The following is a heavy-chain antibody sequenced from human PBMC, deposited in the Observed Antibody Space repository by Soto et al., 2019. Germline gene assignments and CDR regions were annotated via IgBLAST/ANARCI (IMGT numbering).Heavy chain of an antibody. Sequence: SETLSLTCTVSGASMNSYHWSWIRQPAGKGLEWIGHIHSSGSTNYNPSLRSRVTMSVDTSKNQFSLRLMSLTAADTAVYYCARDQGVAAGGIAWFDPWGQGALVTVSS. D-gene: IGHD6-13*01. CDR1: GASMNSYH. CDR2: IHSSGST. J-gene: IGHJ5*02. CDR3: ARDQGVAAGGIAWFDP. V-gene: IGHV4-4*07.